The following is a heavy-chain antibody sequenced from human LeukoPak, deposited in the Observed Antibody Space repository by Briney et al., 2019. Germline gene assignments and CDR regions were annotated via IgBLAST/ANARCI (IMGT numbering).Heavy chain of an antibody. CDR2: ISYDGSNK. J-gene: IGHJ4*02. Sequence: GGSLRLSCAASGFTFSNYGMHWVRQAPGKGLEWVAVISYDGSNKYYADSVKGRFTISRDNSKNTLYLQMNSLRAEDTAVYYCAPAGPGIRWGQGTLVTVSS. D-gene: IGHD6-13*01. V-gene: IGHV3-30*03. CDR3: APAGPGIR. CDR1: GFTFSNYG.